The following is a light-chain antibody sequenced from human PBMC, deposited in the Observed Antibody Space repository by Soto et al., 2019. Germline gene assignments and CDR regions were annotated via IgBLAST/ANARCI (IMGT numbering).Light chain of an antibody. CDR1: QSVSSSY. Sequence: IAFTQSPGTGAWSQGQRPSPSCTASQSVSSSYLAWYQQKPGQAPSLLYYGASCRATGIPDRFSGSGAGAEFTLTIGSLQYDDFAYYYRKQNSSSPSFGQGTRLEIK. CDR3: KQNSSSPS. V-gene: IGKV3-20*01. CDR2: GAS. J-gene: IGKJ5*01.